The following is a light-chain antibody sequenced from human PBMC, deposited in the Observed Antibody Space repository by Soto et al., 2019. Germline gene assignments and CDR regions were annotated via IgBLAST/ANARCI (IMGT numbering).Light chain of an antibody. CDR3: CSFTSANTHV. V-gene: IGLV2-23*02. CDR2: EVN. J-gene: IGLJ1*01. CDR1: SSDFGNYNL. Sequence: QSALTQPASVSGSPGQSITISCTGTSSDFGNYNLVSWYQQHPGKVPKLILFEVNKRPSGVSGRFSGSKSGNTASLTISGLQAEDEAEYYCCSFTSANTHVFGTGTKLTVL.